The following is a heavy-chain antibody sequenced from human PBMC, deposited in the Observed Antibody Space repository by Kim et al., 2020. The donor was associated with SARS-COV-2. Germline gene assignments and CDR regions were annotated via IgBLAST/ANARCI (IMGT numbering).Heavy chain of an antibody. Sequence: GGSLRLSCAASGFTFSSYAMSWVRQAPGKGLEWVSAISGSGGSTYYADSVKGRFTISRDNSKNTLYLQMNSLRAEDTAVYYCAKGRTRITIFGVAPGDGYYYMDVWGKGTTVTVSS. J-gene: IGHJ6*03. D-gene: IGHD3-3*01. V-gene: IGHV3-23*01. CDR3: AKGRTRITIFGVAPGDGYYYMDV. CDR1: GFTFSSYA. CDR2: ISGSGGST.